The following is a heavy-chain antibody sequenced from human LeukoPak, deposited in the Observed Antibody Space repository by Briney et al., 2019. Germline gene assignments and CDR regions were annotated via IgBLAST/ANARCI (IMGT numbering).Heavy chain of an antibody. D-gene: IGHD2-2*01. J-gene: IGHJ4*02. CDR3: ARDPDYCSSTSCHNDY. V-gene: IGHV1-46*01. CDR1: GYTFTSYY. CDR2: INPSGGST. Sequence: ASVKVSCKASGYTFTSYYMHWVRQAPGQGLEWMGIINPSGGSTSYAQKFQGRVTMTRDTSTSTAYMELRSLRSDDTAVYYCARDPDYCSSTSCHNDYWGQGTLVTVSS.